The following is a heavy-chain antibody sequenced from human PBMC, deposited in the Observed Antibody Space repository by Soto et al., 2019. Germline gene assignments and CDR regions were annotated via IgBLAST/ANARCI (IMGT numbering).Heavy chain of an antibody. V-gene: IGHV4-30-2*01. D-gene: IGHD1-7*01. CDR3: ARGPGGLELRYYYGMDV. J-gene: IGHJ6*02. CDR2: IYHSGST. CDR1: GGSISSGGYS. Sequence: SETLSLTCAVSGGSISSGGYSWSWIRQPPGKGLEWIGYIYHSGSTYYNPSLKSRVTISVDRSKNQFSLKLSSVTAADTAVYYCARGPGGLELRYYYGMDVWGQGTTVTV.